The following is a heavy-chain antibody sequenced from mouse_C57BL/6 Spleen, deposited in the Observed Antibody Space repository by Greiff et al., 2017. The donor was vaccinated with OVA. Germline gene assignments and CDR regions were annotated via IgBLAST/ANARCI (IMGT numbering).Heavy chain of an antibody. D-gene: IGHD2-3*01. Sequence: EVKLVESGEGLVKPGGSLKLSCAASGFTFSSYAMSWVRQTPEKRLEWVAYISSGGDYIYYADTVKGRFTISSDNARNTLYLQMSSLKSEDTAMYYCTRDGDGYYLAWFAYWGQGTLVTVSA. J-gene: IGHJ3*01. V-gene: IGHV5-9-1*02. CDR3: TRDGDGYYLAWFAY. CDR2: ISSGGDYI. CDR1: GFTFSSYA.